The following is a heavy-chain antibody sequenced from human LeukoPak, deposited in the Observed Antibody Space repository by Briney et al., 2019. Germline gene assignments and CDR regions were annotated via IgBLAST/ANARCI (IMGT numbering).Heavy chain of an antibody. CDR2: IYHSGST. CDR3: ARGFHYGDYGVYFDL. J-gene: IGHJ2*01. D-gene: IGHD4-17*01. Sequence: SQTLSLTCAVSGCSISSGGYSWSSIRQPPGKGLEWIGYIYHSGSTYYNPSLKSRVTISVDRSKNQFSLKLSSVTAADTAVYYCARGFHYGDYGVYFDLWGRGTLVTVSS. V-gene: IGHV4-30-2*01. CDR1: GCSISSGGYS.